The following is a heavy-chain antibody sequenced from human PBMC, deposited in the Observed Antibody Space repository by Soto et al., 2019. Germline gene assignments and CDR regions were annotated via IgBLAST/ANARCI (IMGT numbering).Heavy chain of an antibody. D-gene: IGHD6-13*01. J-gene: IGHJ4*02. CDR1: GFTFSSYG. CDR3: AKAGGGSSSWPCFDY. V-gene: IGHV3-30*18. CDR2: ISYDGSNK. Sequence: QVQLVESGGGVVQPGRSLRLSCAASGFTFSSYGMHWVRQAPGKGLEWVAVISYDGSNKYYADSVKGRFTISRDNSKNTLYLQMNSLRAEDTAVYYCAKAGGGSSSWPCFDYWGQGTLVTVSS.